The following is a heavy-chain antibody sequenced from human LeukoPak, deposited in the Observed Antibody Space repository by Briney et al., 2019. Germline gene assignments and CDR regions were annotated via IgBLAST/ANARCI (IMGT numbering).Heavy chain of an antibody. CDR2: LIHTRIA. Sequence: SETLSLTCAVSNYPITSDYYWVWIRQPPGQGLEWIGRLIHTRIAHYNPSLKSRVTMSVDTSRSQFSVNSNSVTAADTAVYFCGRAGLGTAYNRFAYYMDVWGKGTTVTLSS. V-gene: IGHV4-38-2*01. CDR3: GRAGLGTAYNRFAYYMDV. CDR1: NYPITSDYY. D-gene: IGHD3-16*02. J-gene: IGHJ6*03.